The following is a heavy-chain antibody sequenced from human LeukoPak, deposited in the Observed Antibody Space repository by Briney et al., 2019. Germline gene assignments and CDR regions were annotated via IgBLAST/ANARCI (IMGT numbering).Heavy chain of an antibody. CDR2: IIPIFGTA. V-gene: IGHV1-69*13. J-gene: IGHJ6*04. D-gene: IGHD2-2*01. CDR3: ARDLGDIVVVPATDYYYYGMDV. CDR1: GGTFSSYA. Sequence: ASVKVSCKASGGTFSSYAISWVRQAPGQGLKWMGGIIPIFGTANYAQKFQGRVTITADESTSTAYMELSSLRSEDTAVYYCARDLGDIVVVPATDYYYYGMDVWGKGTTVTVSS.